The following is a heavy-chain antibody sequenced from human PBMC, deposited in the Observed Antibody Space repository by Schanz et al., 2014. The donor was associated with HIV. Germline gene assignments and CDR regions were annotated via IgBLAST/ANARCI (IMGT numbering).Heavy chain of an antibody. CDR1: GFRFSDYA. CDR2: ISGSGDST. J-gene: IGHJ4*02. CDR3: AKRNQGYSGYFDY. V-gene: IGHV3-23*01. D-gene: IGHD1-26*01. Sequence: EVQLLESGGGLVQPGGSLRLSCVASGFRFSDYAMIWVRQAPGKGLEWVSAISGSGDSTYYADSVKGRFTISRDNSKDTLYLQVNSLRAEDTAMYYCAKRNQGYSGYFDYWGQGTLVTVSS.